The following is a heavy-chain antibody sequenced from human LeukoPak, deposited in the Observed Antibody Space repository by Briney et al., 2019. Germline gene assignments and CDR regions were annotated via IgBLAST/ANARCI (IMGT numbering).Heavy chain of an antibody. D-gene: IGHD5-12*01. CDR3: ATHSPEWRYSGYYNYYYIDV. J-gene: IGHJ6*03. Sequence: ASVNVSCKASGYTFTGYYMHWVRQAPGQGLEWMGWINPNSGGTNYAQKFQGRVTMTRDTSISTAYMELSSLRSEDTAVYYCATHSPEWRYSGYYNYYYIDVWGKGTTVTVSS. V-gene: IGHV1-2*02. CDR2: INPNSGGT. CDR1: GYTFTGYY.